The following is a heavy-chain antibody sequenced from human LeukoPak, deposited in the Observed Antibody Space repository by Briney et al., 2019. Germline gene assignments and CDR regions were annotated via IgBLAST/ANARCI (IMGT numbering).Heavy chain of an antibody. CDR3: ARGNEYFQY. CDR1: GFTFSSYA. Sequence: PGGSLRLSCAASGFTFSSYAMSWVRQAPGKGLEWVSSISSSGGTTYYADSVKGRLTISRDNSNNMVYVQMNSLRAEDSAIYFCARGNEYFQYWGQGTLVTVS. J-gene: IGHJ1*01. CDR2: ISSSGGTT. V-gene: IGHV3-23*01.